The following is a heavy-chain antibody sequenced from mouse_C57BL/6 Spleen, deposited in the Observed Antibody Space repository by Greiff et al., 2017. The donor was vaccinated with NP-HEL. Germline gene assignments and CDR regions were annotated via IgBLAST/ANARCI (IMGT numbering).Heavy chain of an antibody. CDR2: ISNGGGST. V-gene: IGHV5-12*01. D-gene: IGHD2-10*01. CDR3: ARSLPLYYYAMDY. Sequence: DVMLVESGGGLVQPGGSLKLSCAASGFTFSDYYMYWVRQTPEKRLEWVAYISNGGGSTYYPDTVKGRFTISRDNAKNTLYLQMSRLKSEDTAMYYCARSLPLYYYAMDYWGQGTSVTVSS. J-gene: IGHJ4*01. CDR1: GFTFSDYY.